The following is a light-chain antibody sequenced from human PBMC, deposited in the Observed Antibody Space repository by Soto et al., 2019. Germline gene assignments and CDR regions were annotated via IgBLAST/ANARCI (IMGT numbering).Light chain of an antibody. CDR2: DAS. Sequence: DIQITQSPSTLSASGGDRVTITCRASQSISSWLAWYQQKPGKAPKLLIYDASSLESGVPSRFSGSGSGTEFTLTISSLQTDDFANYYCQQYNSYSPTTFGQGTKVDI. J-gene: IGKJ1*01. V-gene: IGKV1-5*01. CDR1: QSISSW. CDR3: QQYNSYSPTT.